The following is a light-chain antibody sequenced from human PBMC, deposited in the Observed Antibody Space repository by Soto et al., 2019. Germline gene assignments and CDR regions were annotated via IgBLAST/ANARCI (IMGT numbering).Light chain of an antibody. CDR3: SSRTSSSTYV. J-gene: IGLJ1*01. V-gene: IGLV2-14*01. Sequence: SALTQPASVSGSPGQSITISCTGTSSDVGGSNYVSWYQHHPGKAPKLMISEVSNRPSGVSNRFSGSKSGNTASLTISGLQAEDEADYYCSSRTSSSTYVFGTGTKVTVL. CDR2: EVS. CDR1: SSDVGGSNY.